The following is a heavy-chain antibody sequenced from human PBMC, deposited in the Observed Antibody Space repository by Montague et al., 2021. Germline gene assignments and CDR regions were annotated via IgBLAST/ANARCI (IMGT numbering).Heavy chain of an antibody. CDR2: IYPRDSDT. D-gene: IGHD1-1*01. CDR1: GFSISDYW. CDR3: VRRVSLVTTGNWFDP. J-gene: IGHJ5*02. Sequence: QSGAEVKKPGESLKISCQGSGFSISDYWIAWVRQMPGRGLEWLGIIYPRDSDTGYNPSFQGQVSISADKVINTAYVQWSSLTASDTAIYYCVRRVSLVTTGNWFDPWGQGTLVTVSS. V-gene: IGHV5-51*01.